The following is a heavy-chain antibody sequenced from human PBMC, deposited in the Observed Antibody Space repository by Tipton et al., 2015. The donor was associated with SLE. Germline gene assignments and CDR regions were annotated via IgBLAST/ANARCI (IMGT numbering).Heavy chain of an antibody. Sequence: SLRLSCAASGFTFSAYAMSWVRQAPGKGLEWVSVIYSGDSSTYYEDSVKGRFTISRDNSKKTLYLQMNSLRPEDTAVYYCAKDQWEAAAVFASWGQGTLVTVSS. CDR1: GFTFSAYA. V-gene: IGHV3-23*03. CDR3: AKDQWEAAAVFAS. D-gene: IGHD6-13*01. J-gene: IGHJ4*02. CDR2: IYSGDSST.